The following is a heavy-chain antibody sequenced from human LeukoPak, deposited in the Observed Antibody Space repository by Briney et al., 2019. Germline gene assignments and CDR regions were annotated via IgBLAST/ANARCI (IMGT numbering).Heavy chain of an antibody. V-gene: IGHV4-59*11. D-gene: IGHD6-13*01. Sequence: PSETLSLTCTVSGGSISPHHWSWIRQVPGKGLEWIGYIYYKGSTNYNPSLKSRVTISVDTSKNQFSLRLISVTTADTAVYYCAGASVWAATRAAAGNDYWGQGTLVTVSS. J-gene: IGHJ4*02. CDR1: GGSISPHH. CDR3: AGASVWAATRAAAGNDY. CDR2: IYYKGST.